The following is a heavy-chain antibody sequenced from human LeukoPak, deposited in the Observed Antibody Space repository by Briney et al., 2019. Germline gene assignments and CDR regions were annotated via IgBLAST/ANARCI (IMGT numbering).Heavy chain of an antibody. CDR1: GGSISNYY. V-gene: IGHV4-59*01. D-gene: IGHD3-22*01. CDR3: ARSSEGRYYYDSSGYSYYYYYMDV. Sequence: SETLSLTCTVSGGSISNYYWSWIRQSPGKGLEWIGYIYYSGSTNYNPSLKSRVTISVDTSKNQFSLKLSSVTAADTAVYYCARSSEGRYYYDSSGYSYYYYYMDVWGKGTTVTISS. CDR2: IYYSGST. J-gene: IGHJ6*03.